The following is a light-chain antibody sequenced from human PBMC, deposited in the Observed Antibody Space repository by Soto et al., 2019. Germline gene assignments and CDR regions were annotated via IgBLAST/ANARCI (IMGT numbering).Light chain of an antibody. Sequence: DIQVGQSRSTLSASVGDRVTITCRASQSISSWLAWYQQKPGKAPKLLIYDAPSLESRDPSRFSGSGSGTEFTLTISSLQPDDFATYYCQQYNSYSQWTFGQGTKVDIK. J-gene: IGKJ1*01. CDR2: DAP. V-gene: IGKV1-5*01. CDR1: QSISSW. CDR3: QQYNSYSQWT.